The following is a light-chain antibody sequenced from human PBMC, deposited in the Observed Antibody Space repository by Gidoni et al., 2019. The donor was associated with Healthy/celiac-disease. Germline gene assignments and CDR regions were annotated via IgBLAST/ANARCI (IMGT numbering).Light chain of an antibody. CDR3: QQYNNWPPGT. CDR1: QSVSSN. CDR2: GAS. J-gene: IGKJ1*01. Sequence: EIVMTQSPATLSVSPGERATLSCRASQSVSSNLAWYQQKPGQASRLLIYGASTRATGIPARFSGSGSGTEFTITISSLQSEDFAVYYCQQYNNWPPGTFGQXTKVEIK. V-gene: IGKV3-15*01.